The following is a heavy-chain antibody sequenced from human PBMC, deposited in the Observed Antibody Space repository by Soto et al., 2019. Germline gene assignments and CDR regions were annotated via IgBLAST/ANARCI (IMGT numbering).Heavy chain of an antibody. CDR3: ARTLVHVCSFQDAFDI. CDR2: IYHSGST. J-gene: IGHJ3*02. CDR1: GGSISSGGYS. D-gene: IGHD6-6*01. Sequence: PSETLSLTCAVSGGSISSGGYSWSWIRQPPGKGLEWIGYIYHSGSTYYNPSLKSRVTISVDRSKNQFSLKLSSVTAADTAVYYCARTLVHVCSFQDAFDIWGQGTMVTVSS. V-gene: IGHV4-30-2*01.